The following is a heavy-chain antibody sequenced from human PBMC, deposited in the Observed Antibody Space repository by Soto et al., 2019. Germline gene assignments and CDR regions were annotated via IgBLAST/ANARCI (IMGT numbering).Heavy chain of an antibody. CDR3: ARNRRLSVAGTDYYGMDV. CDR1: GGSISSNNW. D-gene: IGHD6-19*01. J-gene: IGHJ6*02. Sequence: SETLSLTCAVSGGSISSNNWWTWVRQPPGKGLEWIGEIYDSGSTNYNPSLKSRVTISVDRSKNHFSLNLRSVTAADTAVYYCARNRRLSVAGTDYYGMDVWGQGTTVTVSS. V-gene: IGHV4-4*02. CDR2: IYDSGST.